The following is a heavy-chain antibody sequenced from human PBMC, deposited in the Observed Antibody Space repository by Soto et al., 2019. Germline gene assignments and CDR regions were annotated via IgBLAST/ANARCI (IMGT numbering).Heavy chain of an antibody. V-gene: IGHV4-59*01. Sequence: SLTCSVSGGSISSYYWNWIRQPPGKGLEWIGYIYYSGSTHYTPSLKSRVTISVDTSKNQLSLRLSSLTAADTAIYYCARAGGELELDYWGQGTLVTVSS. J-gene: IGHJ4*02. D-gene: IGHD1-1*01. CDR3: ARAGGELELDY. CDR1: GGSISSYY. CDR2: IYYSGST.